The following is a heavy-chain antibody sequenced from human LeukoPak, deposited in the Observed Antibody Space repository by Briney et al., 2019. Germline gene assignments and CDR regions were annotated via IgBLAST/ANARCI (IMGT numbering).Heavy chain of an antibody. J-gene: IGHJ5*02. CDR1: GYTFTGYY. D-gene: IGHD4-17*01. Sequence: ASVKVSCKASGYTFTGYYMHWVRQAPGQGLEWMGWINPNSGGTNYAQKFQGRVTMTRDTSISTAYMELRSLRSDDTAVYYCARVPTVTKGRKFDPWGQGTLVTVSS. V-gene: IGHV1-2*02. CDR3: ARVPTVTKGRKFDP. CDR2: INPNSGGT.